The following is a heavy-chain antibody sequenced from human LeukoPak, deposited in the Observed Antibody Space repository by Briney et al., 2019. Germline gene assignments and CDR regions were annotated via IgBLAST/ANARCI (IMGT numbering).Heavy chain of an antibody. D-gene: IGHD3-10*01. J-gene: IGHJ4*02. V-gene: IGHV4-34*01. CDR2: IDQSGTT. CDR3: ARVPHYYFGYGYFDS. Sequence: PSETLSLTGVVYGGSLRGYYWSWIRQPPGKGLEWIGEIDQSGTTNYNPSLKSRVSISVDTSKKQFSLTMTSMTAADTAVYYCARVPHYYFGYGYFDSWGQGTLVTVSS. CDR1: GGSLRGYY.